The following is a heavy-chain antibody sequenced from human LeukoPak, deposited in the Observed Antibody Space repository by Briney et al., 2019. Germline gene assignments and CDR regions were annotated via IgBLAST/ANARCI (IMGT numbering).Heavy chain of an antibody. CDR1: GLTVSSNY. Sequence: GGSLRLSCAASGLTVSSNYMSWVRQAPERGLEWVANIKPDGSETYSVDSVKGRFTISRDNAKNSLYLQMNSLRAEDTAVYYCARTLRFFRFLDVWGQGTTVTVSS. CDR2: IKPDGSET. V-gene: IGHV3-7*03. J-gene: IGHJ6*02. CDR3: ARTLRFFRFLDV. D-gene: IGHD3-3*01.